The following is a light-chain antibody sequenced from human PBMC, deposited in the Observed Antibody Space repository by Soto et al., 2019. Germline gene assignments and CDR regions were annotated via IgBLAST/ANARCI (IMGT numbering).Light chain of an antibody. Sequence: EIVLTQSPGTLSLSPGERATLACRASQSVSSSYLAWYQQKPGQAPRLLISGASNRATGIPERFSGSGSGTDFTLTITRLEPEDFAVYHCQQYSSSPRTFGQGTRLEIK. V-gene: IGKV3-20*01. J-gene: IGKJ5*01. CDR2: GAS. CDR3: QQYSSSPRT. CDR1: QSVSSSY.